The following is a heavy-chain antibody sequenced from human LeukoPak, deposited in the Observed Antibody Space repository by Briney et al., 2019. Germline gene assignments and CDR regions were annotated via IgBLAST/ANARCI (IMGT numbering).Heavy chain of an antibody. V-gene: IGHV3-73*01. CDR3: TRQIGYCSSTSCDDAFDI. CDR1: GFTFSGSA. CDR2: IRSKANSYAT. D-gene: IGHD2-2*01. J-gene: IGHJ3*02. Sequence: PGGSLKLSCAASGFTFSGSAMHWVRQASGKGLEWVGRIRSKANSYATAYAASVKGRFTISRDDSKNTAYLQMNSLKAEGTAVYYCTRQIGYCSSTSCDDAFDIWGQGTMVTVSS.